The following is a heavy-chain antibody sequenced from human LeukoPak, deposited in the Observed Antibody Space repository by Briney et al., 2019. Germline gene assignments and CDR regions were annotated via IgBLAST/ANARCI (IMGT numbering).Heavy chain of an antibody. Sequence: LAGGSLRLSCAASGFTFSSYAMHWVRQAPGKGLEWVAVISYDGSNKYYADSVKGRFTISRDNSKNTLYLQMNSLRAEDTAVYYCARDVRIVGATKDYYYYMDVWGKGTTVTISS. V-gene: IGHV3-30*14. CDR3: ARDVRIVGATKDYYYYMDV. CDR2: ISYDGSNK. D-gene: IGHD1-26*01. CDR1: GFTFSSYA. J-gene: IGHJ6*03.